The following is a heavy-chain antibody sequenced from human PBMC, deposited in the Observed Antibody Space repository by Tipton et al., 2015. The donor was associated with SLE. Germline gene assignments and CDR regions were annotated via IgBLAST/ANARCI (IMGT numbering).Heavy chain of an antibody. D-gene: IGHD4-23*01. V-gene: IGHV3-9*01. CDR1: GFTFDDYA. CDR3: AKDGGVDYGGNSGRDY. J-gene: IGHJ4*02. Sequence: SLRLSCAASGFTFDDYAMHWVRQAPGKGLVWVSGISWNSGSIGYADSVTGRFTISRDNAKNSLYLQMNSLRAEDTALYYCAKDGGVDYGGNSGRDYWGQGALVTVSS. CDR2: ISWNSGSI.